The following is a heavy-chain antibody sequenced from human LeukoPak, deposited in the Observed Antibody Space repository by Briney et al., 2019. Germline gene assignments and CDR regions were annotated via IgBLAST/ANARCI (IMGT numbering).Heavy chain of an antibody. J-gene: IGHJ4*02. CDR3: ASIDYGDYMAIDY. CDR1: GGSISSSSYY. Sequence: PSETLSLTCTVSGGSISSSSYYWGWIRQPPGKGLEWIGSIYYSGSTYYNPSLKSRATISVDTSKNQFSLKLSSVTAADTAVYYCASIDYGDYMAIDYWGQGTLVTVSS. D-gene: IGHD4-17*01. CDR2: IYYSGST. V-gene: IGHV4-39*01.